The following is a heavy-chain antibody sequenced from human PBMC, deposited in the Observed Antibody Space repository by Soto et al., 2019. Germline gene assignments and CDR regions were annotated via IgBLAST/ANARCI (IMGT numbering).Heavy chain of an antibody. CDR3: VRGGFLSHDHVIIAPATLGFDP. Sequence: QVQLMQSGAEVKKPGASVKVSCKASGYTFTTYDINWVRQAPGQGLEWMGWMNPIRTNTGYAEKFQGRVTMTRDTSISTAYMGLGSLRYDDTAVYYCVRGGFLSHDHVIIAPATLGFDPWGQGTLVTVSS. CDR1: GYTFTTYD. D-gene: IGHD2-21*01. CDR2: MNPIRTNT. J-gene: IGHJ5*02. V-gene: IGHV1-8*01.